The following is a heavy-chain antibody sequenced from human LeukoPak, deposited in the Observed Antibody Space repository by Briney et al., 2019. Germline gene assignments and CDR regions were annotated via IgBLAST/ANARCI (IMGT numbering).Heavy chain of an antibody. CDR2: ISAYNGNT. V-gene: IGHV1-18*01. CDR3: ASNVRYYYDSSGYYPFDY. CDR1: GHTFTSYG. D-gene: IGHD3-22*01. J-gene: IGHJ4*02. Sequence: GASVKVSCKASGHTFTSYGISWARQAPGQGLEWMGWISAYNGNTNYAQKLQGRVTMTTDTSTSTAYMELRSLRSDDTAVYYCASNVRYYYDSSGYYPFDYWGQGTLVTVSS.